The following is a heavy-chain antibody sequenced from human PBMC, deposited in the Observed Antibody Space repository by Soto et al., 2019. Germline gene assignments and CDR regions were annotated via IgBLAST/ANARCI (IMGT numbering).Heavy chain of an antibody. V-gene: IGHV1-18*01. CDR3: ARGAQRYNWNDDAYAI. Sequence: ASVKVSCKASGYSFASYGISWVRQAPGQGLEWMGWISAYNGNTNYAQKLQGRVTMTTDTSTSTAYMELRSLRSDDTAVYYCARGAQRYNWNDDAYAIWGQGTMVTVSS. CDR1: GYSFASYG. J-gene: IGHJ3*02. D-gene: IGHD1-1*01. CDR2: ISAYNGNT.